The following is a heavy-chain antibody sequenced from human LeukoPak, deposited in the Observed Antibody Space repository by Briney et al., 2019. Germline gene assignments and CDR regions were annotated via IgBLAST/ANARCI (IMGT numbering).Heavy chain of an antibody. Sequence: SETLSLTCSVSGGSISSRSNYWGWIRQPPGKGLVWIGYIHYSGSTNYNPSLRSRVTISVDTSKNQFSLKLSSATAADTAVYFCARRAINSVMFDYWGQGTLVTVSS. CDR2: IHYSGST. D-gene: IGHD3-16*01. V-gene: IGHV4-61*05. CDR3: ARRAINSVMFDY. J-gene: IGHJ4*02. CDR1: GGSISSRSNY.